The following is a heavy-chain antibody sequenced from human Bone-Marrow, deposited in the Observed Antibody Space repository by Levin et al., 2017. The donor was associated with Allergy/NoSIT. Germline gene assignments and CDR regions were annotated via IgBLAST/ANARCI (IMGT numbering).Heavy chain of an antibody. J-gene: IGHJ5*02. CDR3: ARGTSASSSSWYGGFDP. D-gene: IGHD6-13*01. CDR2: IYSGGST. CDR1: GFTVTNNY. Sequence: GGSLRLSCAASGFTVTNNYMSWVRQAPGKGLEWVSVIYSGGSTYYADSVKGRFTISRDNSKNTLYLQMNSLRAEDTAVYYCARGTSASSSSWYGGFDPWGQGTLVTVSS. V-gene: IGHV3-66*01.